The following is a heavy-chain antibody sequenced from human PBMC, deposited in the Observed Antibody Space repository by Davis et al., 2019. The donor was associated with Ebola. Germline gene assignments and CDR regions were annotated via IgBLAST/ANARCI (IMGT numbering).Heavy chain of an antibody. V-gene: IGHV4-59*01. CDR3: ARGGIVVVPAAIIDYYYYYGMDV. CDR1: GGSISSYY. CDR2: IYYSGST. D-gene: IGHD2-2*01. Sequence: MPGGSLRLSCTVSGGSISSYYWSWIRQPPGKGLEWIGYIYYSGSTNYNPSLKSRVTISVDTSKNQFSLKLSSVTAADTAVYYCARGGIVVVPAAIIDYYYYYGMDVWGQGTTVTVSS. J-gene: IGHJ6*02.